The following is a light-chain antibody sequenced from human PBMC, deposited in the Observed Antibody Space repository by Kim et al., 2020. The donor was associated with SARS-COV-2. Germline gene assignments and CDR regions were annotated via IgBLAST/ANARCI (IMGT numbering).Light chain of an antibody. CDR3: CSYAGSYTWV. CDR1: SSDVGGYKY. J-gene: IGLJ3*02. CDR2: DVS. V-gene: IGLV2-11*01. Sequence: QSALTQPRSVSGSPGKSVTISCTGTSSDVGGYKYVSWYQQHPGKAPKLMIYDVSKRPSGVPDRFSGSKSGNTASLTISGLQAEDEADYYCCSYAGSYTWVFGGGTQLTVL.